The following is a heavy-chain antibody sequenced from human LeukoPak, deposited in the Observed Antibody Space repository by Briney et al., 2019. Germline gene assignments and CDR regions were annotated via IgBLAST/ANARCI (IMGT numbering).Heavy chain of an antibody. Sequence: PGGSLRLSCAASGFTFSSYEMNWVRQAPGKGLEWVSYISSSGSTIYYADSVKGRFTISRDNAKNSLYPQMNSLRAEDTAVYYCARPLDRGYSSGWYRYGFDYWGQGTLVTVSS. CDR1: GFTFSSYE. V-gene: IGHV3-48*03. CDR3: ARPLDRGYSSGWYRYGFDY. J-gene: IGHJ4*02. CDR2: ISSSGSTI. D-gene: IGHD6-19*01.